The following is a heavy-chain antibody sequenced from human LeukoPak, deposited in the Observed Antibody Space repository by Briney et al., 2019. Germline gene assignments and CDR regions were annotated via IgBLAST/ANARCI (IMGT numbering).Heavy chain of an antibody. CDR1: GFTFSSYA. CDR3: ARDRGAAAVRAFDI. J-gene: IGHJ3*02. D-gene: IGHD6-13*01. V-gene: IGHV3-23*01. CDR2: VSGNGAGT. Sequence: PGGSLRLSCAASGFTFSSYAMSWVRQAPGKGLEWVPGVSGNGAGTYYADSVKGRFTISRDNAKNSLYLQMNSLRAEDTAVYYCARDRGAAAVRAFDIWGQGTMVTVSS.